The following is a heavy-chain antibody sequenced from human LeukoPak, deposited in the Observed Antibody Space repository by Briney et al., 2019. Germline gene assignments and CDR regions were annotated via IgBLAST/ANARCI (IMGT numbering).Heavy chain of an antibody. CDR3: ARMGMDAAMITNFFDY. CDR2: IHPSGGST. V-gene: IGHV1-46*01. CDR1: GYTFTSNY. Sequence: ASVKVSCKASGYTFTSNYMHWVRQAPGQGLEWMGVIHPSGGSTNYAQKFQGRVTMTKDTSTSTAYMELSRLRSEDTAIYYCARMGMDAAMITNFFDYWGQGTLVTVSS. J-gene: IGHJ4*02. D-gene: IGHD5-18*01.